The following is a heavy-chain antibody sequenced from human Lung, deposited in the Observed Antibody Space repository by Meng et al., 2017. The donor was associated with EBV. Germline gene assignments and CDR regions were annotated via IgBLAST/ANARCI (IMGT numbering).Heavy chain of an antibody. CDR1: GGTFRSDA. CDR2: LIPMSDAP. J-gene: IGHJ4*02. Sequence: QVLVVQSGAEVKKPGSSVKVSCRTSGGTFRSDAVSWVRQAPGQGLEWMGGLIPMSDAPHYAQKFQGRVTMTADESTSTHYMDLTGLRSDDTAVYYCASESGRGFTPDYWGQGTLVTVSS. CDR3: ASESGRGFTPDY. D-gene: IGHD3-10*01. V-gene: IGHV1-69*01.